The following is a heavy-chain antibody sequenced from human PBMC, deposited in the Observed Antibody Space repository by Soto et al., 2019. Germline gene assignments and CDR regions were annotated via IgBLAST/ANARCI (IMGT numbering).Heavy chain of an antibody. D-gene: IGHD2-15*01. V-gene: IGHV4-30-2*01. Sequence: QLQLQESGSGLVKPSQTLSLSCAVSGGSISSGGYSWSWILLPPVKGLEWIWYIYHIEHTNYNPSITSRVTISVDRSKNHLSLKLKSVPPADTAVYYCARYSRSTPTYGLDVWGLGTTVTVSS. CDR1: GGSISSGGYS. J-gene: IGHJ6*02. CDR3: ARYSRSTPTYGLDV. CDR2: IYHIEHT.